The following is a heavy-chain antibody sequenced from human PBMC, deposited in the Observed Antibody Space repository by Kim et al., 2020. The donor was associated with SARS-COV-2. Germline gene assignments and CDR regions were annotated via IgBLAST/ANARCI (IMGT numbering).Heavy chain of an antibody. CDR2: IYSGGST. CDR1: GFTVSSNY. Sequence: GGSLRLSCAASGFTVSSNYMSWVRQAPGKGLEWVSVIYSGGSTYYADSVKGRFTISRHNSKNTLYLQMNSLRAEDTAVYYCASERGMGGYSSSWYAGGYYYGMDVWGQGTTVTVSS. V-gene: IGHV3-53*04. J-gene: IGHJ6*02. CDR3: ASERGMGGYSSSWYAGGYYYGMDV. D-gene: IGHD6-13*01.